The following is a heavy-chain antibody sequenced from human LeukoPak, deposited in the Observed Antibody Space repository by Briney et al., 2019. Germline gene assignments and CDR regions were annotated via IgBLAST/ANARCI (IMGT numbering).Heavy chain of an antibody. CDR3: ANEFYR. D-gene: IGHD3-3*01. CDR1: GFTFSAYP. CDR2: ISYDGSNK. Sequence: GGSLRLSCAASGFTFSAYPMHWVRQAPGKGLEWVAVISYDGSNKYYADSVKGRFTISRDNSKNTLYLQMNSLRAEDTAVYYCANEFYRWGQGTLVTVSS. J-gene: IGHJ5*02. V-gene: IGHV3-30*18.